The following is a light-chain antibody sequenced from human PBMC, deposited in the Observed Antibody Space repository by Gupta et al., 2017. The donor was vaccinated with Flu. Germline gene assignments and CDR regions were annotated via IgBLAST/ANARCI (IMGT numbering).Light chain of an antibody. V-gene: IGLV2-14*04. CDR1: SSGVGDYDY. CDR2: DVS. J-gene: IGLJ1*01. CDR3: NSYAKNTRSYV. Sequence: STISSTGTSSGVGDYDYVSWYHQRPGTAPKLMIYDVSHRPSGVSNRFSGSKSGNTASLTISGLQAEDEADYFCNSYAKNTRSYVFGTGTEVTVL.